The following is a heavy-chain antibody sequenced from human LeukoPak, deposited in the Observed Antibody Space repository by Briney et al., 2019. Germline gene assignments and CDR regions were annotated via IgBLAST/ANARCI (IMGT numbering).Heavy chain of an antibody. Sequence: ASVKVSCKASGYTFTSYDINWVRQATGRGLEWMGWMNPNSGNTGYAQKFQGRVTITRNTSISTAYMELSSLRSEDTAVYYCARGGRITIFGVVKLDHWGQGTLVTVSS. V-gene: IGHV1-8*01. CDR2: MNPNSGNT. CDR1: GYTFTSYD. D-gene: IGHD3-3*01. CDR3: ARGGRITIFGVVKLDH. J-gene: IGHJ4*02.